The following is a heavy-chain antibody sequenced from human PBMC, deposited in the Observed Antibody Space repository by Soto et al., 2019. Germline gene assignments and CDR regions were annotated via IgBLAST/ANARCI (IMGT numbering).Heavy chain of an antibody. CDR1: GFTFSSYA. D-gene: IGHD3-22*01. CDR3: AKDYYDSSGYYSELDY. CDR2: ISGSGGST. V-gene: IGHV3-23*01. Sequence: EVQLLESGGGLVQPGGSLRLSCAASGFTFSSYAMSWVRQAPGKGLEWVSAISGSGGSTYYADSVKGRFTISRDNSKNTRYLQMNSLRAEDTAVYYCAKDYYDSSGYYSELDYWGQGTLVTVSS. J-gene: IGHJ4*02.